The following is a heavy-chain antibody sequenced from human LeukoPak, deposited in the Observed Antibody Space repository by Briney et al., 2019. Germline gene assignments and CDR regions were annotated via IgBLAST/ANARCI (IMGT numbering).Heavy chain of an antibody. D-gene: IGHD3-22*01. Sequence: ASVKVSCKASGYTFTNYHIAWVRQAPGQGLEWMGWVSTNDGNTVYAQRLQGRVTMTSDTSTSVAYMELRSLTSDDTAVYYCTRAPPGMTMMTDYWGQGTLVTVSS. V-gene: IGHV1-18*01. CDR3: TRAPPGMTMMTDY. CDR1: GYTFTNYH. J-gene: IGHJ4*02. CDR2: VSTNDGNT.